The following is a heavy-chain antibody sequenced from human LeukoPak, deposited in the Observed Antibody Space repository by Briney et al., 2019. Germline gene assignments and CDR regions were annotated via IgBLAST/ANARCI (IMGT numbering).Heavy chain of an antibody. Sequence: PGGSLRLSCAASRFTFSSYAMSWVRQAPGKGLEWVSAISGSGGSTYYADSVKGRFTISRDKSKNTLCLQMNSLRVEDTAVYYCAKDRAGSSGTRRGIDYWGQGTLVTVSS. CDR3: AKDRAGSSGTRRGIDY. CDR2: ISGSGGST. J-gene: IGHJ4*02. V-gene: IGHV3-23*01. D-gene: IGHD3-10*01. CDR1: RFTFSSYA.